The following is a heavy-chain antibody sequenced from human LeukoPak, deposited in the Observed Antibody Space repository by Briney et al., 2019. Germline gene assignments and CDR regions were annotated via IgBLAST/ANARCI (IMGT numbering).Heavy chain of an antibody. D-gene: IGHD3-22*01. Sequence: GGSLRLSCAASGFTFSSYSMNWVRPAPGKGLEWVSSISSSSSYIYYADSVKGRFTISRDNSKSTLYLQRNSLRAEDTAVYYCAKGSKAVVFTRDHYMDVWGKGTTVTFSS. CDR3: AKGSKAVVFTRDHYMDV. J-gene: IGHJ6*03. V-gene: IGHV3-21*01. CDR1: GFTFSSYS. CDR2: ISSSSSYI.